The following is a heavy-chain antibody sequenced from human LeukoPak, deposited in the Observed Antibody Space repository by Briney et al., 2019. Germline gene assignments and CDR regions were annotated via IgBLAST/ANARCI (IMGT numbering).Heavy chain of an antibody. J-gene: IGHJ4*02. D-gene: IGHD2/OR15-2a*01. CDR1: GYTFTGYY. CDR3: ARGKGGFNKYYFDY. Sequence: ASVKVSCKASGYTFTGYYMHWVRQAPGQGLEWMGWINPNSGGTNYAQKFQGRVTMTRDTSISTAYMELSRLRSEDTAVYYCARGKGGFNKYYFDYWGQGTLVTVSS. CDR2: INPNSGGT. V-gene: IGHV1-2*02.